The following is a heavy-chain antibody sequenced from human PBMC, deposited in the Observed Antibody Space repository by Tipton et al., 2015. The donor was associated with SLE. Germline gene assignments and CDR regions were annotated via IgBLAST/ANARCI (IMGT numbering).Heavy chain of an antibody. Sequence: LRLSCTVSGGSISSSSYYWGWIRQPPGKGLEWIGSIYYSGSTYYNPSLKSRVTISVDTSKNQFSLKLSSVTAADTAVYYCASTPAARRDYYYGMDVWGQGTTVTVSS. V-gene: IGHV4-39*07. J-gene: IGHJ6*02. D-gene: IGHD2-2*01. CDR2: IYYSGST. CDR1: GGSISSSSYY. CDR3: ASTPAARRDYYYGMDV.